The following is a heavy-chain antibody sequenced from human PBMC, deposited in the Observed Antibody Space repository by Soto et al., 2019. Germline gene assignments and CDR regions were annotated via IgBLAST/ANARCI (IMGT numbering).Heavy chain of an antibody. J-gene: IGHJ6*02. V-gene: IGHV3-33*01. CDR1: GFTFSSYG. D-gene: IGHD3-10*01. CDR2: IWYDGSNK. Sequence: PGGSLRLSCAASGFTFSSYGMHWVRQAPGKGLEWVAVIWYDGSNKYYADSVKGRFTISRDNSKNTLYLQMNSLRAEDTAVYYCARDQKGLWFGELPTYGMDVWGQGTTVTVSS. CDR3: ARDQKGLWFGELPTYGMDV.